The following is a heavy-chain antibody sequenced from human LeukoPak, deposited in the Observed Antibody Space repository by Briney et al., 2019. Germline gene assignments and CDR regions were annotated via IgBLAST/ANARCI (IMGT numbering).Heavy chain of an antibody. CDR2: FDPEDGET. CDR3: ARGGGFLEWLLYPFDY. CDR1: GYTLTELS. D-gene: IGHD3-3*01. V-gene: IGHV1-24*01. J-gene: IGHJ4*02. Sequence: GASVKVSCKVSGYTLTELSMHWVRQAPGKGLEWMGGFDPEDGETIYAQKFQGRVTMTEDTSTDTAYMELSSLRSEDTAVYYCARGGGFLEWLLYPFDYWGQGTLVTVSS.